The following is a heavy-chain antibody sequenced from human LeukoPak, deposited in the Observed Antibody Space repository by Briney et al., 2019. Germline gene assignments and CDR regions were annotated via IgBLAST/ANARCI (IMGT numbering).Heavy chain of an antibody. CDR1: GGSFSGYY. CDR3: ARDGRANDAFDI. CDR2: ITHSGST. J-gene: IGHJ3*02. Sequence: SETLSLTCAVYGGSFSGYYWSWIRQPPGKGLEWIGEITHSGSTNYNPSLKSRVTISVDTPKNQFSLKLSSVTAADTAVYFCARDGRANDAFDIWGQGTMVTVSS. V-gene: IGHV4-34*01.